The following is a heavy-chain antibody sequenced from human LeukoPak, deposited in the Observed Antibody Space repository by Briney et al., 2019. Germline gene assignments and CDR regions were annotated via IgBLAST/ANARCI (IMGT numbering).Heavy chain of an antibody. V-gene: IGHV1-2*02. D-gene: IGHD3-22*01. J-gene: IGHJ4*02. CDR3: AREYSSGTFDY. CDR2: INPNSGST. CDR1: GYTFTGYY. Sequence: ASVKVSCKASGYTFTGYYIHWVRQAPGQGLEWMGWINPNSGSTNYAQKFQGRVTMTRDMSTSTVYMELSSLRSEDTAVYYCAREYSSGTFDYWGQGTLVTVSS.